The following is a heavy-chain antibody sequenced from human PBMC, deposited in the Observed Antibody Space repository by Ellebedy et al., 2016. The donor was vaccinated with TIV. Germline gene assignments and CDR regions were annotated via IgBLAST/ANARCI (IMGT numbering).Heavy chain of an antibody. Sequence: SETLPLTXAAYGGSFSHFYWSWIRQPPGKGLEWIGEANHVGITNYNPSLKTRVTISVDTSNHQFSLRLSSVTAADTAVYYCARGRGGSYSIPFDYWGQGTLVAVSS. D-gene: IGHD1-26*01. CDR1: GGSFSHFY. V-gene: IGHV4-34*01. J-gene: IGHJ4*02. CDR3: ARGRGGSYSIPFDY. CDR2: ANHVGIT.